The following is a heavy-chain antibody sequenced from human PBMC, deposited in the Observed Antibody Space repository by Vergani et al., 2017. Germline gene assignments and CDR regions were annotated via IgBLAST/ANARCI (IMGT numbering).Heavy chain of an antibody. CDR3: ARVGLDWDEVS. Sequence: QVQLVESGPGLVKPSQTLSLICTVSGGSVSSGEYYWNWIRQPPGKGLEWIGYIYFNGNTYYNPSLKNRVTISSDTFKNHFSLKLISVTAADTAIYYCARVGLDWDEVSWGQGALVSVSP. J-gene: IGHJ5*02. CDR1: GGSVSSGEYY. CDR2: IYFNGNT. D-gene: IGHD1-1*01. V-gene: IGHV4-30-4*08.